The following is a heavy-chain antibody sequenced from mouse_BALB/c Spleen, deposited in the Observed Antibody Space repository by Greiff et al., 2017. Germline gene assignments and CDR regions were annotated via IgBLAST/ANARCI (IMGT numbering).Heavy chain of an antibody. CDR3: AILSWFAY. CDR1: GFYITDYY. J-gene: IGHJ3*01. V-gene: IGHV14-1*02. CDR2: IDPENGNT. Sequence: EVQLQQSGAELVRPGAFLTLSCKASGFYITDYYMHWVMQRPEQGLEWIGWIDPENGNTIYDPNFQGKTSITPDTSSNTFYLQFSSLTSEDTAVYYCAILSWFAYWGQGTLVTVSA.